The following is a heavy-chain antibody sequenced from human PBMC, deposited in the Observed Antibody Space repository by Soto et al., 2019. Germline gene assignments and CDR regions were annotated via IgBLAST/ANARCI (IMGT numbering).Heavy chain of an antibody. CDR1: GFTFDDYA. J-gene: IGHJ4*02. V-gene: IGHV3-9*01. CDR3: VKGHYDILTGPLDY. D-gene: IGHD3-9*01. Sequence: EVQLVESGGGLVQPGRSLRLSCAASGFTFDDYAMHWVRQAPGKGLEWVSGISWNSGSIGYADSVKGRFTISRDNAKNSLCLQRNSLRAEDTVLYYCVKGHYDILTGPLDYWGQGTLVTVSS. CDR2: ISWNSGSI.